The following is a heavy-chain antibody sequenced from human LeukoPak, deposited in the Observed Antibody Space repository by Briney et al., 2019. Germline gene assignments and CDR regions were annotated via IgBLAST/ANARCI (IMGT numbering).Heavy chain of an antibody. CDR2: IWYDGSKK. CDR1: GFSFSGYG. CDR3: ARDKYGAETPIVY. J-gene: IGHJ4*02. V-gene: IGHV3-33*08. D-gene: IGHD4-23*01. Sequence: GGSLRLSCAASGFSFSGYGMHWVRQAPGKGLERVAVIWYDGSKKYEGDSVRGRFTISRDNYKNTLYLQMNSLRVEDTAVYYCARDKYGAETPIVYWGQGTLVTVSS.